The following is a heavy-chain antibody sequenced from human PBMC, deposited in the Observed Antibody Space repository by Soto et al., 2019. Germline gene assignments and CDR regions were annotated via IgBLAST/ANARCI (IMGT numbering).Heavy chain of an antibody. Sequence: PGGSLRLSCAASGFTFSNYWIHWVRQAPGKGLVWLSRINSDGGTTNYADSVKGRFTISRDNAKNTLSLQMNSLGADDTAVYYCARGARGYYYMDVWGKGTTVTVSS. CDR3: ARGARGYYYMDV. CDR2: INSDGGTT. V-gene: IGHV3-74*01. D-gene: IGHD5-12*01. CDR1: GFTFSNYW. J-gene: IGHJ6*03.